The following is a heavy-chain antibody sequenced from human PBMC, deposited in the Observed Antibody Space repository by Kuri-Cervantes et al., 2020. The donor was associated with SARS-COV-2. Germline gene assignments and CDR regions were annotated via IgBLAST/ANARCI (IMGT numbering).Heavy chain of an antibody. CDR2: ISSSSSTI. CDR1: GFTFSSYS. CDR3: ARDSVGYYYDSSGYYPPRDYYYYGMDV. J-gene: IGHJ6*02. V-gene: IGHV3-48*01. D-gene: IGHD3-22*01. Sequence: GESLKISCAASGFTFSSYSMHWVRQASGKGLAWVSYISSSSSTIYYADSVKGRFTISRDNAKNSLYLQMNSLRAEDTAVYYCARDSVGYYYDSSGYYPPRDYYYYGMDVWGQGTTVTVSS.